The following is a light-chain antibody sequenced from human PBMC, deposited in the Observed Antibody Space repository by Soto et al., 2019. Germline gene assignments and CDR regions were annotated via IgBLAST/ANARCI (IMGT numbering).Light chain of an antibody. CDR1: QSLLHSNGYNY. V-gene: IGKV2-28*01. CDR3: MQALQSPRT. J-gene: IGKJ2*01. CDR2: LGS. Sequence: DIVMTQSPLSPPVTPGEPASISCRSSQSLLHSNGYNYLDWYLQKPGQSPQLLFYLGSTRASGVPDRFSGSGSGTDFTLKISRVEAEDVGVYYCMQALQSPRTFGQGTKLEIK.